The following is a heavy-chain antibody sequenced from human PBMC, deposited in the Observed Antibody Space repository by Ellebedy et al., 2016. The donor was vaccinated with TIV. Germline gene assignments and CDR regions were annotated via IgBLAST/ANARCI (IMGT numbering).Heavy chain of an antibody. CDR2: LTSDGSNK. Sequence: GGSLRLXXVASGFTLRSHGIYWVRQAPGKGLEWVEVLTSDGSNKYHTDSMKGRFTISRDNSKTTLYLQMNSLRTDYMAVYYCARGGSSGSSDYWGQGTLVTVSS. J-gene: IGHJ4*02. CDR3: ARGGSSGSSDY. V-gene: IGHV3-30*03. D-gene: IGHD3-10*01. CDR1: GFTLRSHG.